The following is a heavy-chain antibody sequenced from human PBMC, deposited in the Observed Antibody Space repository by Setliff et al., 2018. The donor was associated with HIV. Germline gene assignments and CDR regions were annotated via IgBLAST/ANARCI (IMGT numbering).Heavy chain of an antibody. V-gene: IGHV1-2*06. CDR3: AREPTGDFWSGYSSRGLDY. CDR2: FNPNSGVT. Sequence: ASVKVSCKASGYTFTDYYIHWVRQAPGQGLEWMGRFNPNSGVTNSPQKFQGRVTMTRDTSINTAYMELSRLTSDDTAFYYCAREPTGDFWSGYSSRGLDYWGQGTLVTVSS. J-gene: IGHJ4*02. D-gene: IGHD3-3*01. CDR1: GYTFTDYY.